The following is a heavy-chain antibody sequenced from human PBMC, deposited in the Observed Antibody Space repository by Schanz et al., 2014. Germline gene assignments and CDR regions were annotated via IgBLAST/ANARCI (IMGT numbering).Heavy chain of an antibody. D-gene: IGHD3-10*01. CDR1: GYRVRDVS. Sequence: QVDLIQTGAEVGKPGASVKVSCKVSGYRVRDVSIHWVRAVPGRGLQWLGGFDLEQGQTIYAHEFQGRVIMTEDTSTDTAYLELRSLTSDDAAVYYCTFPTGPFYGSGSCFNYWGPGPLVTVSS. CDR2: FDLEQGQT. J-gene: IGHJ4*02. CDR3: TFPTGPFYGSGSCFNY. V-gene: IGHV1-24*01.